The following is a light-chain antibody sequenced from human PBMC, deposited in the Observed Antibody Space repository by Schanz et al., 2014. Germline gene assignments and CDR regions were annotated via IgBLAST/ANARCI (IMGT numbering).Light chain of an antibody. J-gene: IGKJ1*01. CDR1: HDIRKY. Sequence: DIQMTQSPSSLSASVGDRVTISCQASHDIRKYLNWYQQKPGKPPKLLIYDASTLETGVPSRFSGSGSGTDFTLTISSLQPEDVATYYCQKYDSAPWTFGQGTKVEIK. V-gene: IGKV1-27*01. CDR2: DAS. CDR3: QKYDSAPWT.